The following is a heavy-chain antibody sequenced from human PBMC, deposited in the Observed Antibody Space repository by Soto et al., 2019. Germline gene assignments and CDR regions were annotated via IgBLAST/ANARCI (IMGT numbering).Heavy chain of an antibody. V-gene: IGHV3-15*01. CDR1: GFTFTDVW. J-gene: IGHJ3*02. CDR3: AVDAQCSSTNCPGAFDI. CDR2: IKRKIDGETT. D-gene: IGHD2-2*01. Sequence: EVHLVESGGGLVQPGGSLRLSCAASGFTFTDVWMTWVRQAPGKGLEWVGRIKRKIDGETTDYAAPVKGRFTISRDDLKNTLFLQMNSLKSEDTAVYYCAVDAQCSSTNCPGAFDIWGQGTMVTVSS.